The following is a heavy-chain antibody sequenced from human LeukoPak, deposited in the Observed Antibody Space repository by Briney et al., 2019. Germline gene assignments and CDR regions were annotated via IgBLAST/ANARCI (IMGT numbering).Heavy chain of an antibody. D-gene: IGHD3-16*01. Sequence: PGGSLRLSCEASGFTFSSYWMHWVRQAPGKGLVWVSRINSDGSSTSYADSVKGRFTIPRDNAKNTLYVQMNSLRAEDTAVYYCARGAGGATIDYWGQGTLVTVSS. CDR3: ARGAGGATIDY. CDR1: GFTFSSYW. J-gene: IGHJ4*02. CDR2: INSDGSST. V-gene: IGHV3-74*01.